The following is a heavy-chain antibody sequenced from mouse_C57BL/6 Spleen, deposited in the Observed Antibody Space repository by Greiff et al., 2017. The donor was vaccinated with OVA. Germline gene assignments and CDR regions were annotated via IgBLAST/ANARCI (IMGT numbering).Heavy chain of an antibody. Sequence: QVQLQQPGAELVKPGASVKLSCKASGYTFTSYWMQWVKQRPGQGLEWIGEIDPSDSYTNYNQKFKGKATLTVDTSSSTAYMQLSILTSEDSAVYYCARYGYAFAYWGQGTLVTVSA. V-gene: IGHV1-50*01. CDR2: IDPSDSYT. CDR3: ARYGYAFAY. D-gene: IGHD2-2*01. CDR1: GYTFTSYW. J-gene: IGHJ3*01.